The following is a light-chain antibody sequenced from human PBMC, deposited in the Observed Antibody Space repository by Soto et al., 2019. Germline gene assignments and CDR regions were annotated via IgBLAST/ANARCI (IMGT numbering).Light chain of an antibody. V-gene: IGKV3-11*01. CDR2: GAS. J-gene: IGKJ2*01. Sequence: EIVLTQYPATLSFSPGERATLSCRASQSVSSYLAWYQQKPGQAPRLLIYGASNRATGIPARFSGSGSGTDFTLTISSLEPEDFAVYYCQQRSSWFTFGQGTKLEIK. CDR3: QQRSSWFT. CDR1: QSVSSY.